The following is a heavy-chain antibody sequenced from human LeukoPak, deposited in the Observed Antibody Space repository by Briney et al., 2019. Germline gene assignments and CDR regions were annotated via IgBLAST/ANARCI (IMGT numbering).Heavy chain of an antibody. V-gene: IGHV1-2*02. CDR1: GYTFTGYY. Sequence: GASVKVSCKASGYTFTGYYMHWVRQAPGQGLEWMGWINPNSGGTNYAQKFQGRVTITADESTSTAYMGLSSLRSEDTAVYYCARDRAAAGLNNWFDPWGQGTRVTVSS. D-gene: IGHD6-13*01. CDR3: ARDRAAAGLNNWFDP. CDR2: INPNSGGT. J-gene: IGHJ5*02.